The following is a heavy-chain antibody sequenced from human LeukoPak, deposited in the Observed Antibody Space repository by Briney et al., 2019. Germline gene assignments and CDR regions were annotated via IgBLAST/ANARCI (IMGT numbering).Heavy chain of an antibody. Sequence: GRSLRLSCAASGFTFSSYAMHWVRQAPGKGLEWVAVILYDGSNRYYADSVKGRFTISRDNSKNTLYLQMNSLRAGDTAVYYCARGLGGAYYGMDVWGQGTTVTVSS. CDR2: ILYDGSNR. J-gene: IGHJ6*02. CDR3: ARGLGGAYYGMDV. V-gene: IGHV3-30-3*01. CDR1: GFTFSSYA. D-gene: IGHD3-16*01.